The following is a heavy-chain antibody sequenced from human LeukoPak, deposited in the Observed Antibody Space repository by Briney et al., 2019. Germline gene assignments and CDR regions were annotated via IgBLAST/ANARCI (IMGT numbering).Heavy chain of an antibody. V-gene: IGHV3-48*02. CDR3: ARDYYDCSDYYLY. Sequence: GGSLRLSCAASGFSFSSYSMNWVRQAPGKGLEWVSFISGSSATTYYTDSVKGRFTVSRDNAKDSLYLQMNSLRDEDTAVYYCARDYYDCSDYYLYWGQGILVTVSS. D-gene: IGHD3-22*01. CDR1: GFSFSSYS. J-gene: IGHJ4*02. CDR2: ISGSSATT.